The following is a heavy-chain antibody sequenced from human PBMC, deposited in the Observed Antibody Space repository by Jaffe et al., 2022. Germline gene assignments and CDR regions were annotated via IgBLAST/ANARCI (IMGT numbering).Heavy chain of an antibody. D-gene: IGHD1-20*01. CDR2: INHSGST. V-gene: IGHV4-34*01. J-gene: IGHJ4*02. Sequence: QVQLQQWGAGLLKPSETLSLTCAVYGGSFSGYYWSWIRQPPGKGLEWIGEINHSGSTNYNPSLKSRVTISVDTSKNQFSLKLSSVTAADTAVYYCARRENRITGNTGFDYWGQGTLVTVSS. CDR3: ARRENRITGNTGFDY. CDR1: GGSFSGYY.